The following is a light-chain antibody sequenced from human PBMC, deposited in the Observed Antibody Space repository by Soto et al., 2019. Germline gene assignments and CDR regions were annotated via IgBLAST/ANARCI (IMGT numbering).Light chain of an antibody. CDR3: QQYNSYPWT. CDR1: QSISSW. V-gene: IGKV1-5*03. CDR2: KAS. J-gene: IGKJ1*01. Sequence: DIQMTQPHSTLSASVGARVTITCPTSQSISSWLAWYQQKPGKAPKLLIYKASSLESGVPSRFSGSGSGTEFTLTISSLQPDDFATYYCQQYNSYPWTFGQGTKVDSK.